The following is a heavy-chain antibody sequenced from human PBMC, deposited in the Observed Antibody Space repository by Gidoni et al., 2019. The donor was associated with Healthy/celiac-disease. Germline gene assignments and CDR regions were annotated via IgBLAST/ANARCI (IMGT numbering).Heavy chain of an antibody. CDR1: GFTFSSYG. Sequence: VQLVESGGGVVQPGRSLRLSCAASGFTFSSYGMHWVRQAPGKGLEWVAVIWYDGSNKYYADSVKGRFTISRDNSKNTLYLQMNSLRAEDTAVYYCARERAARRAAFDIWGQGTMVTVSS. D-gene: IGHD6-6*01. CDR2: IWYDGSNK. CDR3: ARERAARRAAFDI. V-gene: IGHV3-33*01. J-gene: IGHJ3*02.